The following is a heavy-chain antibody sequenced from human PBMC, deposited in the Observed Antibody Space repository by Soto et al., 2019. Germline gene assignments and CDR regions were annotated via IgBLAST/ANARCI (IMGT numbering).Heavy chain of an antibody. CDR1: GYTFTSYY. D-gene: IGHD3-3*01. V-gene: IGHV1-46*01. CDR2: INPSGGST. J-gene: IGHJ4*02. Sequence: ASVKVSCKASGYTFTSYYMHWVRQAPGQGLEWMGTINPSGGSTSYAQKFQGRVTMTRDTSTSTVYMELSSLRSEDTAVYYCARDTETTIFGVVIITYFDYWGQGTLVTVSS. CDR3: ARDTETTIFGVVIITYFDY.